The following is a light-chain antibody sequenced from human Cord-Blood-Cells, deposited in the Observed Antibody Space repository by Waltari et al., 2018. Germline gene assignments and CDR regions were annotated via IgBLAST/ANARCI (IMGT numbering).Light chain of an antibody. CDR2: DVS. V-gene: IGLV2-14*01. Sequence: QSALTQPASVSGSPGQSITISCTGTSSAVGGYHYVSWYQQHPGKAPKLMIYDVSNRPSGVSNRFSGSKSGNTASLTISGLQAEDEADYYCSSYTSSSTLVVFGTGTKVTVL. CDR1: SSAVGGYHY. CDR3: SSYTSSSTLVV. J-gene: IGLJ1*01.